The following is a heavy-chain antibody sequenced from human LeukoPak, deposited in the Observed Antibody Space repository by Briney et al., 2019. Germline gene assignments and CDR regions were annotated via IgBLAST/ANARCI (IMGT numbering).Heavy chain of an antibody. D-gene: IGHD3-10*01. CDR1: GGSVSFYY. CDR2: IYYSGST. CDR3: ARDARGSSYMDV. V-gene: IGHV4-59*02. Sequence: PSETLSLTCTVSGGSVSFYYWSWIRQPPGKGLEWIGYIYYSGSTDYNPSLKSRVTISVDTSKNQFSLKVSSVTAADTAVYYCARDARGSSYMDVWGQGTTVTVSS. J-gene: IGHJ6*02.